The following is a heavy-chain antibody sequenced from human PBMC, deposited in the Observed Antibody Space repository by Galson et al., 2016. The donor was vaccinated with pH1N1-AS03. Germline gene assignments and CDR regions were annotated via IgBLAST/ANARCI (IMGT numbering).Heavy chain of an antibody. V-gene: IGHV3-23*01. CDR3: VRGGLGQGSGRDA. D-gene: IGHD3-16*01. J-gene: IGHJ6*02. CDR1: GFAFNDYA. Sequence: SLRLSCAASGFAFNDYAMTWVRQPPGKGLEYVSSIASGGSETFSAESVKGRFTMSRDNSKHTVYLQMKSLRAEDTAVYKCVRGGLGQGSGRDAWGQGTTVIVSS. CDR2: IASGGSET.